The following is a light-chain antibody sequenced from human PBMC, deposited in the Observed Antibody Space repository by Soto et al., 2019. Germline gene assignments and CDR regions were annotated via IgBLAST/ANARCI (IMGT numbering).Light chain of an antibody. CDR2: DAS. J-gene: IGKJ5*01. Sequence: EIVMTQSPVTLSVSPGERTTLSCRASQSVSSNLAWYQQRPGQAPRLLINDASRRATGIPDRFSGSGSGADFTLTISSLEPEDFAVYYCQQRSSWPITFGQGTRLEIK. CDR3: QQRSSWPIT. V-gene: IGKV3-11*01. CDR1: QSVSSN.